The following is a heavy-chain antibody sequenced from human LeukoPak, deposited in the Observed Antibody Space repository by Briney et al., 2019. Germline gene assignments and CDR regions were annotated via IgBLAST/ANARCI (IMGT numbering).Heavy chain of an antibody. CDR2: INHSGST. Sequence: SETLSLTCAVYGGSFSGYYWSWIRQPPGKGLEWIGEINHSGSTNYNPSLKSRVTISVDTSKNQFSLKLSSVTAADTAVHYCARQYSSSWYEDYWGQGTLVTVSS. CDR3: ARQYSSSWYEDY. CDR1: GGSFSGYY. J-gene: IGHJ4*02. D-gene: IGHD6-13*01. V-gene: IGHV4-34*01.